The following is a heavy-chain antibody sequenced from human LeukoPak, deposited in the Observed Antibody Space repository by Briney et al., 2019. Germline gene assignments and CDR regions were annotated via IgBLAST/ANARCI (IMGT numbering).Heavy chain of an antibody. Sequence: GGSLRLSCAASGFTFSSYAMSWVRQAPGKGLEWVSGISDSGGSTYYAQSVKGRFTISRDNSKNTLYLQMNGLRAEDTAVYYCAKVRELRGSGWFRAFDIWGQGTVVTVSS. CDR2: ISDSGGST. V-gene: IGHV3-23*01. CDR3: AKVRELRGSGWFRAFDI. J-gene: IGHJ3*02. D-gene: IGHD6-19*01. CDR1: GFTFSSYA.